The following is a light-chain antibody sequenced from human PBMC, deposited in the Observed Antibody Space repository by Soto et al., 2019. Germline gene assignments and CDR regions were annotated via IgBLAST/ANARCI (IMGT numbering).Light chain of an antibody. CDR2: GAS. J-gene: IGKJ2*01. CDR3: QQRSNWLYT. V-gene: IGKV3-11*01. CDR1: QSISTY. Sequence: EIVLTQSPATLSLSPGEAATLSCRASQSISTYLAWYQQKPGQAPRLLFYGASNRATGIPARFTGSGSGTDFTLTIISLEPEDFAVYFCQQRSNWLYTFGQGTKLEIK.